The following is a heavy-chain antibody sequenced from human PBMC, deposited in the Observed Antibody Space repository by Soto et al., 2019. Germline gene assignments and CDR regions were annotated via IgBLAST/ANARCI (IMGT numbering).Heavy chain of an antibody. D-gene: IGHD3-22*01. CDR2: ITAGNGNT. CDR3: ATYYYGSSGYSY. Sequence: GASVKVSCKASGYTFTSYAMHWVRQAPGQRLEWMGWITAGNGNTKYSQKFQGRVTITRDTSASTAYMELSSLRSEDTAVYYCATYYYGSSGYSYWGQGTLVTVSS. V-gene: IGHV1-3*01. CDR1: GYTFTSYA. J-gene: IGHJ4*02.